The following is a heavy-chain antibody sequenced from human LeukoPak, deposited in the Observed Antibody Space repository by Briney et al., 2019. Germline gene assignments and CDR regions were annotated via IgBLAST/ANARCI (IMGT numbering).Heavy chain of an antibody. Sequence: SATLSLTCAVYGGSFSGYYWSWIRQPPGKGLEWIGEINHSGSTNYNPSLKSRVTISVDTSKNQFSLKLSSVTAADTAVYYCARGRKDRSSWQVSVFYFDYWGQGTLVTVSS. J-gene: IGHJ4*02. D-gene: IGHD6-13*01. CDR1: GGSFSGYY. V-gene: IGHV4-34*01. CDR2: INHSGST. CDR3: ARGRKDRSSWQVSVFYFDY.